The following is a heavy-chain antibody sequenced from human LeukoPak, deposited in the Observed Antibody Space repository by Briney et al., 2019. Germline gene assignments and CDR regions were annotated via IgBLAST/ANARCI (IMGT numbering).Heavy chain of an antibody. Sequence: PGRSLRLSCAASGFTFSSYAMHWVRQAPGKGLEWVAVISYDGSNKYYADSVKGRFTISRDNSKNTLYPQMNSLRAEDTAVYYCASPTGNLGYCSSTSCYESASDIWGQGTMVTVSS. CDR2: ISYDGSNK. J-gene: IGHJ3*02. CDR1: GFTFSSYA. V-gene: IGHV3-30*04. D-gene: IGHD2-2*01. CDR3: ASPTGNLGYCSSTSCYESASDI.